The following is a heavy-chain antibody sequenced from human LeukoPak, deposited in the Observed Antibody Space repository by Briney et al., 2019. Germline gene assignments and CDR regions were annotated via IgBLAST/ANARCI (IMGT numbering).Heavy chain of an antibody. CDR3: ASEGNYDSSGYSRYNYYYMDV. CDR2: IIPILGIA. Sequence: GASVKVSCKASGGTFSSYAISWVRQAPGQGLEWMGRIIPILGIANYAQKFQGRVTITADESTTTAYMELRSLRSEDTAVYYCASEGNYDSSGYSRYNYYYMDVWGKGTAVTVSS. V-gene: IGHV1-69*04. CDR1: GGTFSSYA. D-gene: IGHD3-22*01. J-gene: IGHJ6*03.